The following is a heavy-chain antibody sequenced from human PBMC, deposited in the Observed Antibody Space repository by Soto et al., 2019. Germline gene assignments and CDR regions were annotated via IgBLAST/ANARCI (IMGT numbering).Heavy chain of an antibody. CDR1: GGSFSGYY. CDR3: ARDLGYCSGGSCYSPTRSFDY. J-gene: IGHJ4*02. D-gene: IGHD2-15*01. V-gene: IGHV4-34*01. CDR2: INHSGST. Sequence: SETLSLTCAVYGGSFSGYYWSWIRQPPGKGLEWIGEINHSGSTNYNPSLKSRVTISVDTSKNQFSLKLSSVTAADTAVYYCARDLGYCSGGSCYSPTRSFDYWGQGTLVTVSS.